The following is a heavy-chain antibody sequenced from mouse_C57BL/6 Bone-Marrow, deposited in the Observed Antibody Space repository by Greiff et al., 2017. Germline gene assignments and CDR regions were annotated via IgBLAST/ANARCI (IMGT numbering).Heavy chain of an antibody. CDR2: IDPSDSYT. J-gene: IGHJ4*01. CDR3: ARSPYYDYEYYYAMDY. CDR1: GYTFTSYW. Sequence: QVQLQQSGAELVMPGASVKLSCKASGYTFTSYWMHWVKQRPGQGLEWIGEIDPSDSYTNYNQKFKGKSTLTVDKSSSTAYMQLSSLTSEDSAVYYCARSPYYDYEYYYAMDYWGQGTSVTVSS. V-gene: IGHV1-69*01. D-gene: IGHD2-4*01.